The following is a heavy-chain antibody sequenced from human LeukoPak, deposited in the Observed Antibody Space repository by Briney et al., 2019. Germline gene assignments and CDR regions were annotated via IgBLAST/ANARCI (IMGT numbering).Heavy chain of an antibody. Sequence: ASVKVCCKASGYSFTTYYIHWVRQAPGQGLEWMGIINPRDRSTIYAQKLQGRVTMTTDTSTSTAYMELRSLRSDDTAVYYCARGDIVGATDFDYWGQGTLVTVSS. CDR1: GYSFTTYY. J-gene: IGHJ4*02. CDR2: INPRDRST. V-gene: IGHV1-46*01. D-gene: IGHD1-26*01. CDR3: ARGDIVGATDFDY.